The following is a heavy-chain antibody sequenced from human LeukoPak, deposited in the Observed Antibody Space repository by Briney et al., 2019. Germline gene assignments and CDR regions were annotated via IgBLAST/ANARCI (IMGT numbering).Heavy chain of an antibody. CDR2: VSGSGDST. CDR1: GFTFTSYA. V-gene: IGHV3-23*01. Sequence: GVSLRLSCAASGFTFTSYAMSWVRQAPGKGLEWVSAVSGSGDSTYYADSVKGRFTISRDNSKNTLYLQMNSLRAEDTAVYYCAKDDGYYYGMDVWGQGTTVTVSS. CDR3: AKDDGYYYGMDV. D-gene: IGHD5-24*01. J-gene: IGHJ6*02.